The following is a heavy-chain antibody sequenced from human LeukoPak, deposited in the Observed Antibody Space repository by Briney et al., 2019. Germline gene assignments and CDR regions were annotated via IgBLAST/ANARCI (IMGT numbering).Heavy chain of an antibody. V-gene: IGHV1-46*02. CDR3: ARAPSGGGHIVVVTAIDN. CDR1: GYTFNNYY. CDR2: INPSGGST. D-gene: IGHD2-21*02. J-gene: IGHJ4*02. Sequence: GASVKVPCKASGYTFNNYYIHWVRQAPGQGLEWMGIINPSGGSTSYAQKFQGRVTMTSDTSTSTVYMELSRLRSEDTAMYYCARAPSGGGHIVVVTAIDNWGQGTLVTVSS.